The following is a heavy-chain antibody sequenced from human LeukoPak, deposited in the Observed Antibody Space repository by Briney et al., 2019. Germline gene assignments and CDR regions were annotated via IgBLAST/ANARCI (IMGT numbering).Heavy chain of an antibody. Sequence: GGSLRLSCAASGFIFSNYARSWVRQVPGRGLEWVSTISSRGDSTYVADSVKGRFTISRDNSKNSLYLQMNTVRAEDTAVYYCVKGPRPDITVAHTVENWGQGTLVTVSS. V-gene: IGHV3-23*01. CDR3: VKGPRPDITVAHTVEN. D-gene: IGHD6-19*01. CDR1: GFIFSNYA. J-gene: IGHJ4*02. CDR2: ISSRGDST.